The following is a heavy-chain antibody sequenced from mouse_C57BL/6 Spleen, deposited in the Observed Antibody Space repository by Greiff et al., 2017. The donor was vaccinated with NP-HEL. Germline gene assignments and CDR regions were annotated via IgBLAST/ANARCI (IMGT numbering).Heavy chain of an antibody. CDR2: IHPNSGST. J-gene: IGHJ2*01. CDR3: ARSSGYDYFDY. Sequence: QVQLQQPGAELVKPGASVKLSCKASGYTFTSYWMHWVKQRPGQGLEWIGMIHPNSGSTNYNEKFKSKATLTVDKSSSTAYMQLSSLTSEDSAVYYCARSSGYDYFDYWGKGTTLTVSA. CDR1: GYTFTSYW. V-gene: IGHV1-64*01. D-gene: IGHD3-2*02.